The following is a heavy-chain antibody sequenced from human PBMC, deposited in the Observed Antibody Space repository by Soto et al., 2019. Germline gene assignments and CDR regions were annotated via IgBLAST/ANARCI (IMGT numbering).Heavy chain of an antibody. CDR3: ARNLVINDAFDI. Sequence: SETLSLTCTVSGGSISSGGYYWSWIRQHPGTGLEWIGYIYYSGSTYYNPSLKSRVTISVDTSKNQFSLKLSSVTAADTAVYYCARNLVINDAFDIWGQGTMVTVSS. CDR1: GGSISSGGYY. V-gene: IGHV4-31*03. CDR2: IYYSGST. D-gene: IGHD3-22*01. J-gene: IGHJ3*02.